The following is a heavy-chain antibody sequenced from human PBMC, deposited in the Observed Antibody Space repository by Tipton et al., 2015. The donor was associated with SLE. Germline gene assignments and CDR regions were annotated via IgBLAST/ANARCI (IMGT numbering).Heavy chain of an antibody. Sequence: SGFTFSSYGMHWVRQAPGKGLEWVSVMYSDGTTYYADSVKGRFTISRDNSKNTPYLQMNSLRAEDTAVYYCARGADYWGQGTLVTVSS. J-gene: IGHJ4*02. CDR3: ARGADY. CDR2: MYSDGTT. CDR1: GFTFSSYG. V-gene: IGHV3-53*01.